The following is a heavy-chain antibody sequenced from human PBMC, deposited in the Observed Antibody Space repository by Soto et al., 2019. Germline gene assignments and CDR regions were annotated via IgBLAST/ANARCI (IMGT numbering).Heavy chain of an antibody. J-gene: IGHJ4*02. CDR2: IGPNSGDT. Sequence: QVQLVQSGAEVKKSGASVKVSCKASGYTFIGHYIHWVRQAPGQGPEWMGEIGPNSGDTKYAQKFQGRVTMTRDTSITTVYMELSNLSPDDTAVYYCGRGRSGELVVFYWGQGTLVTVYS. CDR3: GRGRSGELVVFY. CDR1: GYTFIGHY. V-gene: IGHV1-2*02. D-gene: IGHD1-1*01.